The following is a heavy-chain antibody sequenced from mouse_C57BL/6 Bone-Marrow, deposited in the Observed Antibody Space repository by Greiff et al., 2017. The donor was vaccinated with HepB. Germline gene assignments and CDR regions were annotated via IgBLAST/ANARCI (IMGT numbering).Heavy chain of an antibody. V-gene: IGHV6-3*01. Sequence: EVKVEESGGGLVQPGGSMKLSCVASGFTFSNYWMNWVRQSPEKGLEWVAQIRLKSDNYATHYAESVKGRFTISRDDSKSSVYLQMNNLRAEDTGIYYCVQLRLQVDYWGQGTTLTVSS. J-gene: IGHJ2*01. CDR2: IRLKSDNYAT. CDR1: GFTFSNYW. CDR3: VQLRLQVDY. D-gene: IGHD3-2*02.